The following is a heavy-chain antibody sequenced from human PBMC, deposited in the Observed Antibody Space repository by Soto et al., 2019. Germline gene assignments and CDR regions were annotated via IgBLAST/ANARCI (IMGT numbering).Heavy chain of an antibody. CDR1: GFTFSSHW. Sequence: EVQLVESGGGLVQPGGSLRLSCAASGFTFSSHWMHWVRQVPGKGRVWVSRIKSDGSRTAYADSVKGRFTISRDNAKNTLYLQMNSLRVEDSAVYYCARDRPEILNPTDHPMFDYWGQGTLVTFSS. D-gene: IGHD6-6*01. V-gene: IGHV3-74*01. CDR3: ARDRPEILNPTDHPMFDY. J-gene: IGHJ4*02. CDR2: IKSDGSRT.